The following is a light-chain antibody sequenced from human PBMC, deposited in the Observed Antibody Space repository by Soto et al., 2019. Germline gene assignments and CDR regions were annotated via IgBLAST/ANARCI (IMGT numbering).Light chain of an antibody. V-gene: IGLV1-51*01. Sequence: QAVLTQPPSVSAAPGQKVTISCSGSYSNIGNNYVSWYLQVPGTAPKLLIFDNNDRPSGIPERFSGSKSGNTASLTISGLQAEDEADYYCCSFAGSFTVFGGGTKVTVL. CDR3: CSFAGSFTV. J-gene: IGLJ2*01. CDR2: DNN. CDR1: YSNIGNNY.